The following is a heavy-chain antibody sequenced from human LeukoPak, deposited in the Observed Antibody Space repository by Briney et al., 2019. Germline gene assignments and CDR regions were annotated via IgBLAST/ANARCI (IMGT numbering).Heavy chain of an antibody. J-gene: IGHJ6*02. CDR1: GGSISSYY. D-gene: IGHD6-13*01. CDR2: IYYSGST. CDR3: ARDFPGYSSSWFPTYGMDV. V-gene: IGHV4-59*01. Sequence: PSETLSLTCTVSGGSISSYYWSWIRQPPGKGLEWIGYIYYSGSTNYNPSLKSRVTISVDTSKNQFSLKLSSVTAADTAVYYCARDFPGYSSSWFPTYGMDVWGQGTTVTVSS.